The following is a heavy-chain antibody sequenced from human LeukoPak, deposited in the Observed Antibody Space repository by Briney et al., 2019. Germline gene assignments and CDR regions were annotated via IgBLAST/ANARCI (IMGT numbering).Heavy chain of an antibody. CDR1: GFTFSSYG. D-gene: IGHD3-22*01. Sequence: GGSLRLSCAASGFTFSSYGMHWVRQAPGKGLEWVSVIYTGGNTYYADSVKGRFTISRHNSKNTLYLQMNSLIAEDTAVYYCARGISGSHLDYWGQGTLVTVSS. CDR3: ARGISGSHLDY. CDR2: IYTGGNT. J-gene: IGHJ4*02. V-gene: IGHV3-53*04.